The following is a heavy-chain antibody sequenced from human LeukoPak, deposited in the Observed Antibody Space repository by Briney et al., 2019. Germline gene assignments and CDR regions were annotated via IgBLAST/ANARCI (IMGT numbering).Heavy chain of an antibody. CDR3: ARGYDSSRHPLDY. CDR1: GGSISSSSYY. V-gene: IGHV4-39*01. CDR2: IYYSGNT. D-gene: IGHD3-22*01. J-gene: IGHJ4*02. Sequence: SETLTLTCTASGGSISSSSYYWGRFRQPPGQGLVWIVSIYYSGNTFYNPSLKSRVTTSVDTSKNRFSLKLSSVTAADTAVYHCARGYDSSRHPLDYWGQGTLVTVSS.